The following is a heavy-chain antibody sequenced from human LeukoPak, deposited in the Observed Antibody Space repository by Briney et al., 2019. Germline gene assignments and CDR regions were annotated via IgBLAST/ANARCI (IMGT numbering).Heavy chain of an antibody. J-gene: IGHJ4*02. Sequence: GGSLRLSCAASGFTFSSYAMHWVRQAPGKGLEWVAVISYDGSNKYYADSVKGRFTISRDNSKNTLYLQMNSLRAKDTAVYYCARESLGYGFDYWGQGTLVTVSS. V-gene: IGHV3-30*14. D-gene: IGHD2-8*01. CDR2: ISYDGSNK. CDR3: ARESLGYGFDY. CDR1: GFTFSSYA.